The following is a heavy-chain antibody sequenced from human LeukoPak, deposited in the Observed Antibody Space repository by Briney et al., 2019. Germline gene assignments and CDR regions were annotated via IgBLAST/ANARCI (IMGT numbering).Heavy chain of an antibody. CDR1: GFTVSSNY. D-gene: IGHD3-22*01. J-gene: IGHJ1*01. CDR3: ARDYYDSSGYFDWHFQH. CDR2: IYSGGSI. Sequence: GGSLRLSCAASGFTVSSNYMSWVRQAPGKGLEWVSVIYSGGSIYYADSVKGRFTISRDNSKNTLYLQMNSLRAEDTAVYYCARDYYDSSGYFDWHFQHWGQGTLVTVSS. V-gene: IGHV3-53*01.